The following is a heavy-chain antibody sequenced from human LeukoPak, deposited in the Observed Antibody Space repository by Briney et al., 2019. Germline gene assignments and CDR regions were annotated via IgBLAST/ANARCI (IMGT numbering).Heavy chain of an antibody. CDR3: TGASTLGAYYWFDP. D-gene: IGHD1-26*01. J-gene: IGHJ5*02. Sequence: SETLSLTCTVSGDSISGYYWSWIRQPPGKGLEWIGYIYYSGNTDYNPSLKSRVTISVDTSKNQFSLKLSSVTAADTAVYYCTGASTLGAYYWFDPWGQGTLVTVSS. CDR1: GDSISGYY. V-gene: IGHV4-59*01. CDR2: IYYSGNT.